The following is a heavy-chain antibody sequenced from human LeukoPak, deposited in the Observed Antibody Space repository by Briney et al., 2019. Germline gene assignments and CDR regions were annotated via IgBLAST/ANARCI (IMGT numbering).Heavy chain of an antibody. CDR1: GFTFDDYA. Sequence: GGSLRLSCAASGFTFDDYAMHWVRQAPGKGLEWVSGISWNSGSIGCADSVKGRFTISRDNAKNSLYLQMNSLRAEDTALYHCAKDVRGNSFDYWGQGTLVTVSS. D-gene: IGHD2-15*01. V-gene: IGHV3-9*01. CDR3: AKDVRGNSFDY. CDR2: ISWNSGSI. J-gene: IGHJ4*02.